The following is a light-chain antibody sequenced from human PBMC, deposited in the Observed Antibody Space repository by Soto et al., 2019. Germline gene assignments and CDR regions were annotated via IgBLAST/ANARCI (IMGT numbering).Light chain of an antibody. CDR1: SSDVGGYNA. CDR3: SSYAGSNNWV. Sequence: QSALTQPASVSGSPGQTITISCTGTSSDVGGYNAVSWYQHHPGKAPKLIIYEVSKRPSGVPDRFSGSKSGNTASLTVSGLQAEDEADYYCSSYAGSNNWVFGGGTKLTVL. CDR2: EVS. V-gene: IGLV2-8*01. J-gene: IGLJ3*02.